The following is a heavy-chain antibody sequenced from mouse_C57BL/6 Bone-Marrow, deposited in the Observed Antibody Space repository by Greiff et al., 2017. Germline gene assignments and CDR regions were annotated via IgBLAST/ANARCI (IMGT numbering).Heavy chain of an antibody. CDR3: ARDYGSSYVSMDY. D-gene: IGHD1-1*01. Sequence: QVQLQQPGAELVMPGASVKLSCKASGYTFTSYWMHWVKQRPGQGLEWIGEIDPSDSYTNSNQKFKGKSTLTVDKSSSTAYMQLSSLTSEGSAVYYCARDYGSSYVSMDYWGQGTSVTVSS. CDR2: IDPSDSYT. J-gene: IGHJ4*01. V-gene: IGHV1-69*01. CDR1: GYTFTSYW.